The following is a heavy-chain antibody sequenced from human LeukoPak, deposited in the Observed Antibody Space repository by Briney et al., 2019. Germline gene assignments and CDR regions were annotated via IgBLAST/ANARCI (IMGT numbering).Heavy chain of an antibody. CDR3: ASYNSAWGAFSDY. J-gene: IGHJ4*02. D-gene: IGHD6-19*01. CDR2: IYPGDSDT. CDR1: GYSFTSYW. Sequence: GESLKISCKGSGYSFTSYWISWVRQMSGKGLEWMGIIYPGDSDTRYSPSFQGQVTISADKSISTAYLQWSSLTASDTAMYYCASYNSAWGAFSDYWGLGTLVTVSS. V-gene: IGHV5-51*01.